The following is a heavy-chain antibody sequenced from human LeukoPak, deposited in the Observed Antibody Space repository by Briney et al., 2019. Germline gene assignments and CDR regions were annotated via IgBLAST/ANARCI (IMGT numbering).Heavy chain of an antibody. D-gene: IGHD2/OR15-2a*01. CDR3: ARDGLSFYGSRGAFDI. CDR1: GFTFSDYY. CDR2: ISSSGSTI. Sequence: PGGSLRLSCAASGFTFSDYYMSWIRQAPGKGLEWVSYISSSGSTIYYADSVKGRFTISRDNAKTSLYLQMNSLRAEDTALYHCARDGLSFYGSRGAFDIWGQGTMVTVSS. J-gene: IGHJ3*02. V-gene: IGHV3-11*01.